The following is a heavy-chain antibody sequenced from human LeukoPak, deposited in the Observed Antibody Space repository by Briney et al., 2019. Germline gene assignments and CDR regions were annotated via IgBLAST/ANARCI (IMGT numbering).Heavy chain of an antibody. CDR1: GGSISTYY. Sequence: SETLSLTCTVSGGSISTYYWSWIRQPPGKGLEWIGYVYYSGSTNYNPSLKSRVTISLDTSKNQFSLMLSSVTAADTAVYFCARGERRDGYTFGYWDQGTLVTVSS. CDR3: ARGERRDGYTFGY. V-gene: IGHV4-59*01. D-gene: IGHD5-24*01. CDR2: VYYSGST. J-gene: IGHJ4*02.